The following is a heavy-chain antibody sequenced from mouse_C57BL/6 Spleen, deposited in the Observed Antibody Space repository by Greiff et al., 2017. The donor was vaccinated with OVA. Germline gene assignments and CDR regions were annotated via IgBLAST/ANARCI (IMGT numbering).Heavy chain of an antibody. V-gene: IGHV1-55*01. J-gene: IGHJ4*01. CDR1: GYTFTSYW. CDR3: ARRGTRYAMDY. Sequence: LQESGAELVKPGASVKMSCKASGYTFTSYWITWVKQRPGQGLEWIGDIYPGSGSTNYNEKFKSKATLTVDTSSSTAYMQLSSLTSEDSAVYYCARRGTRYAMDYWGQGTSVTVSS. D-gene: IGHD3-3*01. CDR2: IYPGSGST.